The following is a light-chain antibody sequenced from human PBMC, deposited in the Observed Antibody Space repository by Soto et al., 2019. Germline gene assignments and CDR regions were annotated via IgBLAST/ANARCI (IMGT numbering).Light chain of an antibody. V-gene: IGKV3-20*01. CDR1: QSVSSSY. Sequence: EIVLTQSPGTLSLSPGERATLSCRASQSVSSSYLAGYQQKPGQTPRLLVYGASSRATGIPDRFSGSGSGTDFTLTISRLEPEDVAVYYCQQYGSSPLTFGGGTKVEIK. CDR2: GAS. CDR3: QQYGSSPLT. J-gene: IGKJ4*01.